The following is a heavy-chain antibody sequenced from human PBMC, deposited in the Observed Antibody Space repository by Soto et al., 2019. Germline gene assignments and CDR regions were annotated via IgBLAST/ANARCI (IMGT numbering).Heavy chain of an antibody. CDR2: IFQSGST. CDR3: ARDLHPSYANAPSGFDT. J-gene: IGHJ5*02. CDR1: GGSIRISNW. D-gene: IGHD2-2*01. V-gene: IGHV4-4*02. Sequence: SETLSLTCEVSGGSIRISNWWTCVGQPPGRGLEWIGKIFQSGSTIYDPSLQSRVTISLDKSKNQFSLKLTSVTAADTAIYYCARDLHPSYANAPSGFDTWGQGTLVTVSS.